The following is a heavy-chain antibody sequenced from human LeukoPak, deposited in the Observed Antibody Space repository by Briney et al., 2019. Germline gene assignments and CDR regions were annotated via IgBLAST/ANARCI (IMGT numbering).Heavy chain of an antibody. CDR2: IKQDGSEK. V-gene: IGHV3-7*01. Sequence: PGGSLRLSCAASGFTFSSYWMSWVRQAPGKGLEWVANIKQDGSEKYYVDSVKGRFTISRDNAKNSLYLQMNSLRAEDTAVYYCGRGRGVYDFWSGSSDYWGQGTLVTVSS. CDR1: GFTFSSYW. J-gene: IGHJ4*02. CDR3: GRGRGVYDFWSGSSDY. D-gene: IGHD3-3*01.